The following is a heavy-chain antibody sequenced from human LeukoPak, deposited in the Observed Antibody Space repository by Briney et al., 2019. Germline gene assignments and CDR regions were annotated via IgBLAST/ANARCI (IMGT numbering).Heavy chain of an antibody. V-gene: IGHV3-23*01. CDR3: AKAASSSWPSYYYGMDV. Sequence: GGSLRLSCAASGFTFSNFPMSWVRQAPGKGLEWVSAISGSGGSTYYADSVKGRFTISKDNSKNTVYLQMSSLRVDDTAVYYCAKAASSSWPSYYYGMDVWGQGTTVTVSS. CDR2: ISGSGGST. J-gene: IGHJ6*02. CDR1: GFTFSNFP. D-gene: IGHD6-13*01.